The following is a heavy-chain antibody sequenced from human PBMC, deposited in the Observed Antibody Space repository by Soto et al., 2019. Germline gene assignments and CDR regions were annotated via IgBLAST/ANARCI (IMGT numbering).Heavy chain of an antibody. CDR1: GGSISSYY. V-gene: IGHV4-59*01. J-gene: IGHJ4*02. CDR2: IYYSGST. D-gene: IGHD3-22*01. CDR3: ARLTYYYDSSGYYYVPTYFDY. Sequence: SETLSLTCTVSGGSISSYYWSWIRQPPGKGLEWIGYIYYSGSTNYNPSLKSRVTISVDTSKNQFSLKLSSVTAADTAVYYCARLTYYYDSSGYYYVPTYFDYWGRGTLVTVS.